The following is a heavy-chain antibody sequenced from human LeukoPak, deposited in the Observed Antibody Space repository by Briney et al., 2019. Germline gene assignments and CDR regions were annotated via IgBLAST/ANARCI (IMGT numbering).Heavy chain of an antibody. Sequence: GGSLRLSCAASGFTFSSYSMNWVRQAPGKGLEWVSSISSISSYTYHADSVKGRFTISRDNAKNSLYLQMNSLRVEDTAVYFCARGTTGGYSPSHWGQGTLVTVSS. CDR2: ISSISSYT. V-gene: IGHV3-21*01. D-gene: IGHD5-12*01. J-gene: IGHJ4*02. CDR1: GFTFSSYS. CDR3: ARGTTGGYSPSH.